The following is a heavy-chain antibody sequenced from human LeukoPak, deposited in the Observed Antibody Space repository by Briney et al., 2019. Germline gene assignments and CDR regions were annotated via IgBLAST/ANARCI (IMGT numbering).Heavy chain of an antibody. CDR3: ARERVYCSGGSCYPYGMDV. Sequence: GGSLRLSCAASGFTFSSHDMYWVRQTTRKGLEWVSAIGTAGDTNYPGSVKGRFTISRENAKNSLYLQMNSLRAEDTAVYYCARERVYCSGGSCYPYGMDVWGQGTTVTVSS. D-gene: IGHD2-15*01. V-gene: IGHV3-13*01. J-gene: IGHJ6*02. CDR2: IGTAGDT. CDR1: GFTFSSHD.